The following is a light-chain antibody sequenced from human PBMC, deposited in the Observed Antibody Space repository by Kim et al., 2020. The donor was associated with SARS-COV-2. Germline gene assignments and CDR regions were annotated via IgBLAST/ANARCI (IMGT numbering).Light chain of an antibody. CDR2: GAS. Sequence: DIQMTQSPPSLSASVGDRVTITCRASQGINNYLAWFQQKPGKAPKSLIYGASTLHRGVPSKFSGSGFGTDFTLTISDLQPEDFASYYCRQYNGYPYTFGQGTKLEI. CDR1: QGINNY. CDR3: RQYNGYPYT. J-gene: IGKJ2*01. V-gene: IGKV1-16*02.